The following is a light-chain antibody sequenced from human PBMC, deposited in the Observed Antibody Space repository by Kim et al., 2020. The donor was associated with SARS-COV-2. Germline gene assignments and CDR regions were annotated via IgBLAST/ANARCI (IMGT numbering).Light chain of an antibody. CDR1: SCDVGGYNY. V-gene: IGLV2-8*01. CDR3: SSYAGSNNLV. J-gene: IGLJ2*01. CDR2: EVS. Sequence: QSALTQPPSASGSPGQSVTISCTGTSCDVGGYNYVSWYQQHPGKAPKLMIYEVSKRPSGVPDRFSGSKSGNTASLTVSGLQAEDEADYYCSSYAGSNNLVFGGGTQLTVL.